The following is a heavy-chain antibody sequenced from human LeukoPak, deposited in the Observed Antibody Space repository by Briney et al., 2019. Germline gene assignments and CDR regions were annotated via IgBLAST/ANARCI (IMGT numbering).Heavy chain of an antibody. CDR3: AGGGDY. Sequence: GGSLRLSCAASEFSFRSYEMNWVRQAPGKGLEWISYISSSAGTQHYADSVKGRFTISRDNAKNSLYLQMNSLRAEDTAVYYCAGGGDYWGQGTLVTVSS. CDR1: EFSFRSYE. V-gene: IGHV3-48*03. J-gene: IGHJ4*02. CDR2: ISSSAGTQ.